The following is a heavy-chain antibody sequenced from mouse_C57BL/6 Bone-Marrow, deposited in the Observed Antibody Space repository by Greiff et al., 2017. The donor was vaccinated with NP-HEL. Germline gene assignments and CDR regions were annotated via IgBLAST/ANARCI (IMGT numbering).Heavy chain of an antibody. Sequence: QVQLQQPGAELVKPGASVKLSCKASGYTFTSYWMHWVKQRPGQGLEWIGMIHPNSGSTNYNEKFKSKATLTVDKSYSTAYMQLSSLTSEDSAVDYCARGDYDPAWFAYWGQGTLVTVSA. CDR3: ARGDYDPAWFAY. D-gene: IGHD2-4*01. J-gene: IGHJ3*01. V-gene: IGHV1-64*01. CDR1: GYTFTSYW. CDR2: IHPNSGST.